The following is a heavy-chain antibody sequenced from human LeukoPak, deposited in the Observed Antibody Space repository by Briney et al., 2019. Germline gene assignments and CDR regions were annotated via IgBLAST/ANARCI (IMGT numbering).Heavy chain of an antibody. V-gene: IGHV4-59*01. CDR3: ARMYSSTVPPDY. D-gene: IGHD4-11*01. J-gene: IGHJ4*02. CDR2: IYYSGST. Sequence: PSETLSLTCTVSGASISSYYWTWIRQPPGKGLEWIGYIYYSGSTNYNPSLKSRVTMSVDTSKNQFSLNVSSVTAADTAVYYCARMYSSTVPPDYWGQGTLVTVSS. CDR1: GASISSYY.